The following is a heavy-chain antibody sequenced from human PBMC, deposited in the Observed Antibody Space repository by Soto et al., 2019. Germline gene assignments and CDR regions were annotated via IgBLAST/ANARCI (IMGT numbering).Heavy chain of an antibody. D-gene: IGHD3-10*01. J-gene: IGHJ5*02. CDR2: MSGSGGST. Sequence: GGSLRLSCAASGFTFSRDAIRWVRQAPGKGLEWVSAMSGSGGSTYYAGAVKGRFTISRDNSKNTLYLQMNSLRAEDTDVYYCAKAFRGSGITMVLELKHGRFDPWGQGTLVTVSS. CDR1: GFTFSRDA. CDR3: AKAFRGSGITMVLELKHGRFDP. V-gene: IGHV3-23*01.